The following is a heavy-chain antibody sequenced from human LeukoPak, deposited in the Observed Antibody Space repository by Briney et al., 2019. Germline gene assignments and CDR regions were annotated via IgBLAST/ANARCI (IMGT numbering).Heavy chain of an antibody. Sequence: QPGGSLRLSCAASGFSVSVNYMSWVRQAPGKGLEWVSVIFSAESIYYADFVKGRFTISRDTSKNTLYLQMNTLRAEDTSVYYCASAVQPRLSTRRLPDAFDIWGQGTMVTISS. CDR3: ASAVQPRLSTRRLPDAFDI. D-gene: IGHD1-1*01. CDR2: IFSAESI. V-gene: IGHV3-66*01. CDR1: GFSVSVNY. J-gene: IGHJ3*02.